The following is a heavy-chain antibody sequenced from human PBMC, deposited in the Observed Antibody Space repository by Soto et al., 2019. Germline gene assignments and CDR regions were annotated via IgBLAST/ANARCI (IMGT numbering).Heavy chain of an antibody. CDR1: GFTFSDYA. Sequence: VQLVESGGGVVQPGRSLRLSCAASGFTFSDYAMHWVRQAPGKGLEWVAVVSHDGRNTHYADSVKGRFTLSRDSSQNRACLEMTRPRAEDTAVYYRAKGGRQWLVQAGFYYWGQGGLVTAPS. CDR3: AKGGRQWLVQAGFYY. V-gene: IGHV3-30*18. D-gene: IGHD6-19*01. CDR2: VSHDGRNT. J-gene: IGHJ4*02.